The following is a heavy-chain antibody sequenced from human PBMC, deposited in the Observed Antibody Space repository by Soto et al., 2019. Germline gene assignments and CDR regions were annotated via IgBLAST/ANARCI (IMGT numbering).Heavy chain of an antibody. CDR1: GYTLTELS. Sequence: QVQLVQSGAEVKKPGASVKVSCKVSGYTLTELSMHWVRQAPGKGLEWMGGFDPEDGETIYAQKFQGRVTMTEDTSTDTAYMELSSLKSEDTAVYYCATDLNSSSGYYWCFDYWGQGTLVTVSS. D-gene: IGHD3-22*01. J-gene: IGHJ4*02. V-gene: IGHV1-24*01. CDR3: ATDLNSSSGYYWCFDY. CDR2: FDPEDGET.